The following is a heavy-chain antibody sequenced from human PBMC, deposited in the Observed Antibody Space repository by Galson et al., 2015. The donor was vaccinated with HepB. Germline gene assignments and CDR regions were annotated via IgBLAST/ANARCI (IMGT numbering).Heavy chain of an antibody. CDR3: AKLDGYSYGLGDY. Sequence: SLRLSCAASGFTFSSYAMSWVRQAPGKGLEWVSAVSGSGGSTYYADSVKGRFTISRDNSKNTLYLQMNSLRAEDTAVYYCAKLDGYSYGLGDYWGQGTLVTVSS. CDR1: GFTFSSYA. D-gene: IGHD5-18*01. CDR2: VSGSGGST. V-gene: IGHV3-23*01. J-gene: IGHJ4*02.